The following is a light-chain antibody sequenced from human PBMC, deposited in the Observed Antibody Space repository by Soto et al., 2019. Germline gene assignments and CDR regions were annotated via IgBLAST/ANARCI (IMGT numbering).Light chain of an antibody. V-gene: IGKV3-20*01. CDR3: QLYGISPH. CDR1: QSRGSNF. Sequence: EIVLTHSPGTLSLPQWERATLSCKTSQSRGSNFLAWYQHKPGQAPRLLIYASSNRATGIPDRFSGSASGTDFTLTINRLEPEDFAVYYCQLYGISPHLGQGTRLEIK. J-gene: IGKJ5*01. CDR2: ASS.